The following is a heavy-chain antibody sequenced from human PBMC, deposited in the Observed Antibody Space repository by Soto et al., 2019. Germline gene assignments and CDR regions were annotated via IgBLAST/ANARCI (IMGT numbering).Heavy chain of an antibody. CDR1: GYSFTSYW. D-gene: IGHD3-10*01. Sequence: GESLKISCKGSGYSFTSYWIGWVRQMPGKGLEWMGIIYPGDSDTRYSPSFQGQVTISADKSISTAYLQWSSLKASDTAMYYCSGSGTISTRRLVYYGMVVWDPGATVAVSS. J-gene: IGHJ6*02. CDR3: SGSGTISTRRLVYYGMVV. CDR2: IYPGDSDT. V-gene: IGHV5-51*01.